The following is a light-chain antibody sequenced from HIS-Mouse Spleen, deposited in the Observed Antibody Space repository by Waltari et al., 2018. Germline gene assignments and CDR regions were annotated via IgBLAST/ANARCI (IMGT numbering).Light chain of an antibody. J-gene: IGLJ2*01. Sequence: SYELTQPPSVSVSPGQTARITCSGDALPKKYAYWYQQKSGQAPVLDHYEDSKRPSGIPEGFSGSSSGTMATVTISGAQVEDEADYYCYSTDSSGNHRVFGGGTKLTVL. V-gene: IGLV3-10*01. CDR2: EDS. CDR1: ALPKKY. CDR3: YSTDSSGNHRV.